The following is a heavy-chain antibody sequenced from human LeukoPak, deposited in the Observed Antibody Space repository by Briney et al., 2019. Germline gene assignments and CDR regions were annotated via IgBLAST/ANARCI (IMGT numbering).Heavy chain of an antibody. V-gene: IGHV3-48*01. CDR1: GFTFSSYS. CDR3: ARDVGGVLLWFGESKNYYYMDV. CDR2: ISSSSSTI. D-gene: IGHD3-10*01. J-gene: IGHJ6*03. Sequence: GGSLRLSCATSGFTFSSYSMNWVRQAPGKGLEWVSYISSSSSTIYYADSVKGRFTISRDNAKNSLYLQMNSLRAEDTAVYYCARDVGGVLLWFGESKNYYYMDVWGKGTTVTVSS.